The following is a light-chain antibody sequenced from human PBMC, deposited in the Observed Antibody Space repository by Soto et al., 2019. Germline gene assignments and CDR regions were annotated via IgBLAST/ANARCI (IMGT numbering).Light chain of an antibody. CDR1: QSISPW. CDR3: QQYNTYPLT. Sequence: DIQMTQSPSTLSASVGDSVTITCRASQSISPWLAWYQHKPGKAPTLLIYKASSLEGGVPSRFSGSGSGTDFNITISSLQPDDFATYYCQQYNTYPLTFGGGTTVESK. CDR2: KAS. V-gene: IGKV1-5*03. J-gene: IGKJ4*01.